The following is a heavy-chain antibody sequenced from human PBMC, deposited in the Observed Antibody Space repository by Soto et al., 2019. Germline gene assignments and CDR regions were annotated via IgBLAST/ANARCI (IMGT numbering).Heavy chain of an antibody. CDR3: ARRSGSYYTTHGAFDI. Sequence: SVKVSCKASGGTFSSYAISWVRQAPGQGLEWMGGIIPIFGTANYAQKFQGRVTITADKSTSTAYMELSSLRSEDTAVYYCARRSGSYYTTHGAFDIWGQGTMVTVSS. CDR1: GGTFSSYA. V-gene: IGHV1-69*06. J-gene: IGHJ3*02. D-gene: IGHD1-26*01. CDR2: IIPIFGTA.